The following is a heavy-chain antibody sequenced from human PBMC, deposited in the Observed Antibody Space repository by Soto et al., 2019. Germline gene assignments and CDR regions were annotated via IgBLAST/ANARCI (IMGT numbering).Heavy chain of an antibody. D-gene: IGHD3-3*01. CDR1: GYTFASYD. Sequence: ASVKVSCKASGYTFASYDINWVRQATGQGLEWMGWMNPNSGNTGYAQKFQGRVTMTRNTSISTAYMELSSLRSEDTAVYYCARGTYYDFWSGNTSYYGMDVWGQGTTVTVSS. CDR3: ARGTYYDFWSGNTSYYGMDV. J-gene: IGHJ6*02. V-gene: IGHV1-8*01. CDR2: MNPNSGNT.